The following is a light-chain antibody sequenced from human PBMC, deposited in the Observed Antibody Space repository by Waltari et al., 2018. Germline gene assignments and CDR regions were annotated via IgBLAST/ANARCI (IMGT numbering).Light chain of an antibody. J-gene: IGLJ1*01. CDR3: CSYAGRGTYV. V-gene: IGLV2-23*02. CDR1: TSDVGNYDL. CDR2: EVI. Sequence: QSALTQPASVSGTPGQSITISCTGTTSDVGNYDLVSWYQHHPGKAPKLLICEVIKRPSGASSRFSVSKSGSTASLIISGLQPEDEADYYCCSYAGRGTYVFGSGTKVTVL.